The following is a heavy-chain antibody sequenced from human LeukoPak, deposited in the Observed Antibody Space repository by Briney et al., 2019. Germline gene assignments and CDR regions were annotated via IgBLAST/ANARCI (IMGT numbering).Heavy chain of an antibody. J-gene: IGHJ4*02. CDR2: IKQDGSEK. CDR1: GFTFSSYW. V-gene: IGHV3-7*05. CDR3: ATSSGWFHFDY. D-gene: IGHD6-19*01. Sequence: PGGSLRLSCAASGFTFSSYWMSWVRQAPGKGLEWVANIKQDGSEKYYVDSVKGRFTISRDNAKNTLYLQMNSLRAEDTAVYYCATSSGWFHFDYWGQGTLVTVSS.